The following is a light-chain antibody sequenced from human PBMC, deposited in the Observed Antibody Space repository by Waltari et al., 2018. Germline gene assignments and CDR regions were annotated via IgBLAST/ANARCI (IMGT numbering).Light chain of an antibody. V-gene: IGKV3-11*01. CDR2: DAS. Sequence: EIVLTQSPAILSFSPGERATLSCRASQSVGTYLAWYQQRPGQSPRLLIYDASYRATGIPARLSGSGSETDFTLTTSSLQPEDFAVYYCQQRRNWPLTFGGGTRVQI. J-gene: IGKJ4*01. CDR1: QSVGTY. CDR3: QQRRNWPLT.